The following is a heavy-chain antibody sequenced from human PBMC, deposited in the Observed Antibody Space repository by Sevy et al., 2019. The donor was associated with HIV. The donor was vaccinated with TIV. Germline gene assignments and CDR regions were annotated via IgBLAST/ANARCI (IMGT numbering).Heavy chain of an antibody. J-gene: IGHJ4*02. D-gene: IGHD6-19*01. Sequence: GGSLRLSCAASGFTFSSYWMSWVRQAPGKGLEWVANIKQDGSEKYYVDSVKGRFTISRDNAKNSLYLQMNSLRAEDTAVYYCAREEYSSGWYEFGYWGQGTLVTVSS. CDR2: IKQDGSEK. CDR3: AREEYSSGWYEFGY. CDR1: GFTFSSYW. V-gene: IGHV3-7*01.